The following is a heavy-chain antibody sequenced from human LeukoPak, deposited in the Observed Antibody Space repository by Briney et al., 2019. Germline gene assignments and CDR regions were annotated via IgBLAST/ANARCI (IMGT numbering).Heavy chain of an antibody. CDR1: GFTVSSNY. CDR3: ARGLFLSGYLDAFDM. J-gene: IGHJ3*02. CDR2: IYSGGRT. V-gene: IGHV3-53*01. Sequence: GGSLRLSCAASGFTVSSNYMSWVRQAPGKGLEWVSVIYSGGRTYFADSVKGRFTISRDNSKNTLYLQVNSLRVEDTAIYYCARGLFLSGYLDAFDMWGQGTVVSVSS. D-gene: IGHD3-3*01.